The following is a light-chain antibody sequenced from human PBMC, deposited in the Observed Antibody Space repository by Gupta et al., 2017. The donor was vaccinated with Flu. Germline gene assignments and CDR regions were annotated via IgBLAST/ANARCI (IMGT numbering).Light chain of an antibody. CDR3: QQYNNWPLT. V-gene: IGKV3-15*01. CDR2: GAS. J-gene: IGKJ4*01. Sequence: PATLSVSPGERATLSCRASQSVSSNLAWYQQKPGQAPRLLIYGASTRATGVPARFSGSGSGTEFTLTISSLQSEDFAVYYCQQYNNWPLTFGGGTKVEIK. CDR1: QSVSSN.